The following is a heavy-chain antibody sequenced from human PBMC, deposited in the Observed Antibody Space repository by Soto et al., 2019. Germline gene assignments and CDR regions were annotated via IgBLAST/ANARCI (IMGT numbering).Heavy chain of an antibody. Sequence: QVQLVESGGGVVQPGRSLRLSCAASGFTFSSYGMHWVRQAPGKGLEWVAVISYDGSNKYYADSVKGRFTISRDNSKNTLYLQMNSLRAEDTAVYYCAKDRVGAAFLYYFDYWGQGTLVTVSS. CDR1: GFTFSSYG. CDR3: AKDRVGAAFLYYFDY. CDR2: ISYDGSNK. J-gene: IGHJ4*02. V-gene: IGHV3-30*18. D-gene: IGHD1-26*01.